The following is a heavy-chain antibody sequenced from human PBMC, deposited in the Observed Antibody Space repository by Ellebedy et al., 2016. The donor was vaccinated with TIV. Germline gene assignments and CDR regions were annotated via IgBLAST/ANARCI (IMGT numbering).Heavy chain of an antibody. V-gene: IGHV1-18*01. CDR2: ISAYNGNT. Sequence: AASAKVSCKASGYTFTSYGISWVRQAPGQGLEWMGWISAYNGNTNYAQKLQGRVTMTTDTSTSTAYMELMSLRSDDTAVYYCAREGDTAMVYYYYYGMDVWGQGTTVTVSS. CDR3: AREGDTAMVYYYYYGMDV. J-gene: IGHJ6*02. CDR1: GYTFTSYG. D-gene: IGHD5-18*01.